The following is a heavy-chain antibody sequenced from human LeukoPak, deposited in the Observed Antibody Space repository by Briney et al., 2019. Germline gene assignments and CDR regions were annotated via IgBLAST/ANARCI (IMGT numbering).Heavy chain of an antibody. Sequence: GASVKVSGKASGHTFTSFDINWGRQATGQGVEWRGWMNRDSGNNAYAQKVQGTVTMTRTPSVSTAYMELSSLTSEDTDVYYCARRIAAAGVGIVYWGQGTLVTVSS. D-gene: IGHD6-13*01. CDR3: ARRIAAAGVGIVY. V-gene: IGHV1-8*01. CDR2: MNRDSGNN. CDR1: GHTFTSFD. J-gene: IGHJ4*02.